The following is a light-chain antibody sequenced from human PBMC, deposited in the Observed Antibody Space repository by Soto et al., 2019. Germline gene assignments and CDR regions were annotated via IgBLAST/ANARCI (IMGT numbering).Light chain of an antibody. Sequence: DIVLTQSPGTLSLSPGERATLSCRASQSVSNSHLAWYQQKPGQAPRLLIYGASSRAAGIPDRFSGSGSGTDFTLPISRLEPEGFAVYFCQQYGNSPITFGQGARLEIK. CDR3: QQYGNSPIT. CDR1: QSVSNSH. J-gene: IGKJ5*01. CDR2: GAS. V-gene: IGKV3-20*01.